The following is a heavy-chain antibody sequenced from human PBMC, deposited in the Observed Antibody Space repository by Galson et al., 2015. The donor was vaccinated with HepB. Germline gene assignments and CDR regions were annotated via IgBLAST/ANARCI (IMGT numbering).Heavy chain of an antibody. CDR1: GYKFTSYW. V-gene: IGHV5-51*01. CDR3: ARTPVRGFVDY. J-gene: IGHJ4*02. Sequence: QSGAEVKKPGESLKISCKGSGYKFTSYWIGWVRQMPGEGLEWMGIIYPGDSETRYSPSFQGQVTISADKSISTAYLQWTSLNVSDTAIYYCARTPVRGFVDYWGQGTLVTVSS. CDR2: IYPGDSET.